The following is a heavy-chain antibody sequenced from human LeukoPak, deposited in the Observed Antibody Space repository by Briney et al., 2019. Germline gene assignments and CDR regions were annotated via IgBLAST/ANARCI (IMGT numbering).Heavy chain of an antibody. CDR3: AKDAQRGFDYSYSLDN. D-gene: IGHD4-11*01. V-gene: IGHV3-33*06. CDR2: IWSDGSNR. CDR1: GFTFSHYG. Sequence: GRSLRLSCATSGFTFSHYGMHWVRQAPGKGLEWVAVIWSDGSNRYYGDPVKGRFTISRDNFQRTVYLQMNSLRAEDTAVHYCAKDAQRGFDYSYSLDNWGQGTLVTVSS. J-gene: IGHJ4*02.